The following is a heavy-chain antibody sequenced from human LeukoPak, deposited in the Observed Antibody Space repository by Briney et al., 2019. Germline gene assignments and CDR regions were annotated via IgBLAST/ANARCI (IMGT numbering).Heavy chain of an antibody. D-gene: IGHD4-23*01. Sequence: SLRLSCAASGFTFSNYAMSWVRQAPGKGLEWVSGISWNSGSIGYADSVKGRFTISRDNAKNSLYLQMNSLRAEDTALYYCAKDIDYGGNSGLDYWGQGTLVTVSS. CDR2: ISWNSGSI. V-gene: IGHV3-9*01. J-gene: IGHJ4*02. CDR1: GFTFSNYA. CDR3: AKDIDYGGNSGLDY.